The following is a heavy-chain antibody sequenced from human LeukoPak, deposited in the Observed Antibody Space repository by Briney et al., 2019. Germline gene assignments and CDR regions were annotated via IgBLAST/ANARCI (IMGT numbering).Heavy chain of an antibody. CDR3: ARFPYGSGSYEAPDFDY. J-gene: IGHJ4*02. V-gene: IGHV1-2*02. Sequence: ASVKVSCKASGYTFTGYYMHWVRQAPGQGLEWMGWINPNSGGTNYAQKFQDRVTMTRDTSISTAYMELSRLRSDDTAVYYCARFPYGSGSYEAPDFDYWGQGTLVTVSS. CDR2: INPNSGGT. CDR1: GYTFTGYY. D-gene: IGHD3-10*01.